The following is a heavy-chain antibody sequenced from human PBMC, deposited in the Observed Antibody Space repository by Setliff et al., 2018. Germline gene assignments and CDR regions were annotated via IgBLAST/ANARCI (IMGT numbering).Heavy chain of an antibody. V-gene: IGHV1-18*01. CDR1: GATLSGDV. CDR2: INTHNGDT. J-gene: IGHJ4*02. D-gene: IGHD3-22*01. CDR3: ARDADKYDSSENPIVDY. Sequence: ASVKVSCKASGATLSGDVFSWVRQAPGQGLEWMGYINTHNGDTYYAQKLQGRVTLSTDTSTNTGYMELRSLRSDDTAMYYCARDADKYDSSENPIVDYWGQGTQVTVSS.